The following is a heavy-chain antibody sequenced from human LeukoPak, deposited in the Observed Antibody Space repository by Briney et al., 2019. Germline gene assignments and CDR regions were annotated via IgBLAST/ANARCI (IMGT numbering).Heavy chain of an antibody. D-gene: IGHD5-18*01. CDR1: GYNFIDYD. J-gene: IGHJ4*02. Sequence: ASVKVSCQASGYNFIDYDINWVRQAPGQGPEWMGWMNPSSGNTGYAQKFQGRVSMTRDTSINIAYMELTSLGSDDTAVYYCARGISGYSYGYGDNWGPGTLVTVPS. CDR2: MNPSSGNT. CDR3: ARGISGYSYGYGDN. V-gene: IGHV1-8*01.